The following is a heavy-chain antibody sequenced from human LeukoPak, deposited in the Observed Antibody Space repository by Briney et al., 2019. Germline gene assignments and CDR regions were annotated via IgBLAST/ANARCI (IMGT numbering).Heavy chain of an antibody. CDR2: NYTSGRT. V-gene: IGHV4-61*02. Sequence: NPSQTLSLTCTVSGGSINSGTYYWGWIRQPAGKGLEWIGRNYTSGRTNYNPSLKSRATISIDTSKNQFSLRLTSVTAADTAVYYCARETFITLVRVNWFDPWGQGTLVTVSS. CDR3: ARETFITLVRVNWFDP. D-gene: IGHD3-10*01. CDR1: GGSINSGTYY. J-gene: IGHJ5*02.